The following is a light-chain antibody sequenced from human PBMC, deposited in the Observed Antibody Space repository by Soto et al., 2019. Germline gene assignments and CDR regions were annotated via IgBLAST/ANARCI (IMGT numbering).Light chain of an antibody. CDR1: SSNIGAGYD. Sequence: QSALTQPPSVSGAPGQRVTISCTGSSSNIGAGYDVSWYQQHPGKAPKLLIHGVTRRPSGVSSRFSASKSAYTASLTISGLQAEDEANYYCSSFTTSYFYVFGPGTKVTVL. CDR2: GVT. V-gene: IGLV2-14*01. CDR3: SSFTTSYFYV. J-gene: IGLJ1*01.